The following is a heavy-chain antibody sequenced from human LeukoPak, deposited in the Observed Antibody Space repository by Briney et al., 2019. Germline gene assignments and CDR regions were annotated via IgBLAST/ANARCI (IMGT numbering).Heavy chain of an antibody. CDR3: ARSTTLDY. CDR1: GDSLNSYY. J-gene: IGHJ4*02. Sequence: PSETLSPTCTVSGDSLNSYYWSWVRQPPGKGLEWIGYIYYNGNTNYNPSLKSRVTISIDTSKNQFSLKLASVTAADTAMYYCARSTTLDYWGQGALVTVSS. CDR2: IYYNGNT. V-gene: IGHV4-59*01. D-gene: IGHD1-26*01.